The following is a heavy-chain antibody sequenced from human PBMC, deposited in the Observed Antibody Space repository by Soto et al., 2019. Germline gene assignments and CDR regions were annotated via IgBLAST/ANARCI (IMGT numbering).Heavy chain of an antibody. J-gene: IGHJ6*02. D-gene: IGHD3-9*01. CDR3: ARVPSTFDYYYAMDV. V-gene: IGHV4-30-4*01. Sequence: SETLSLTCTVSGDSISSGNKYWSWIRQPPGKGLERIGYIFSSGTTYYNPSLKSRLTMSLDASQNQFSLKLNSLTDADTAVYFCARVPSTFDYYYAMDVWGQGTTVTVSS. CDR1: GDSISSGNKY. CDR2: IFSSGTT.